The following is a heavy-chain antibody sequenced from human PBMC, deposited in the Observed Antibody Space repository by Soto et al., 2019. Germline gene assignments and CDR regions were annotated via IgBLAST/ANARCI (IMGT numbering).Heavy chain of an antibody. Sequence: EVQLVESGGGLVKPGGSLRLSCAASGFTFSNAWMSWVRQAPGKGLEWVGRIKSKTDGGTTDYAAPVKGRYTISRDDSKNTLYLQMNSLKTEDTAVDYCTTDVTAMVTYAYWGQGTLVTVSS. V-gene: IGHV3-15*01. CDR2: IKSKTDGGTT. J-gene: IGHJ4*02. CDR1: GFTFSNAW. CDR3: TTDVTAMVTYAY. D-gene: IGHD5-18*01.